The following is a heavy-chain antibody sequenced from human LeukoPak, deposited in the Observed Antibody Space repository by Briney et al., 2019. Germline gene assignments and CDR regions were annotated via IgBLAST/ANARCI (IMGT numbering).Heavy chain of an antibody. V-gene: IGHV1-18*01. CDR1: GYTFTSYG. J-gene: IGHJ5*02. CDR3: ARDAFRMITFGGVIVTPVDP. D-gene: IGHD3-16*02. CDR2: ISAYNGNT. Sequence: ASVKVSCKASGYTFTSYGISWVRQAPGQGHEWMRWISAYNGNTNYAQKLQGRVTMTTDTSTSTAYMELRSLRSDDTAVYYCARDAFRMITFGGVIVTPVDPWGQGTLVTVSS.